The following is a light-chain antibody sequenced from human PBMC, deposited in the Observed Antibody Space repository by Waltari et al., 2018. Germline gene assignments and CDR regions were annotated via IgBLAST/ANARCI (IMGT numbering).Light chain of an antibody. CDR2: GAS. Sequence: EIVVTQSPATLSVSPGERAPLSCRTSQTITNNLAWYQQKPGQTPRLLIYGASTRAIGIPARFSGSGSGTEFTLTISSLQSEDFAVYYCQQYNNWLSVTFGQGTRLEI. CDR3: QQYNNWLSVT. J-gene: IGKJ5*01. V-gene: IGKV3-15*01. CDR1: QTITNN.